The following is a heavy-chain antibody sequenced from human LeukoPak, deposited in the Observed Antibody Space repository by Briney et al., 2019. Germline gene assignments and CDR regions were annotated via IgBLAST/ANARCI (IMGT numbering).Heavy chain of an antibody. J-gene: IGHJ4*02. CDR2: IYYSGST. CDR1: GFTFSSYA. D-gene: IGHD3-16*01. V-gene: IGHV4-59*01. Sequence: GSLRLSCAASGFTFSSYAMSWIRQPPGKGLEWIGYIYYSGSTNYNPSLKSRVTISVDTSKNQFSLKLSSVTAADTAVYYCARGSPPYGYVWGSFDYWGQGTLVTVSS. CDR3: ARGSPPYGYVWGSFDY.